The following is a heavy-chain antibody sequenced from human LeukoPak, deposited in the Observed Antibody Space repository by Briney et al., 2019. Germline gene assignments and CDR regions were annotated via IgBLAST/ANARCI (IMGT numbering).Heavy chain of an antibody. J-gene: IGHJ2*01. CDR3: ARDLIVINFDWHHWYFDL. CDR1: GFTFSGYS. Sequence: GGSLRLSCAASGFTFSGYSMNWVRQAPGKGLEWVSYISSSSSTIYYADSVKGRFTISRDNAKNSLYLQMNSLRAEDTAVYYCARDLIVINFDWHHWYFDLWGRGTLVTVSS. V-gene: IGHV3-48*04. CDR2: ISSSSSTI. D-gene: IGHD3-9*01.